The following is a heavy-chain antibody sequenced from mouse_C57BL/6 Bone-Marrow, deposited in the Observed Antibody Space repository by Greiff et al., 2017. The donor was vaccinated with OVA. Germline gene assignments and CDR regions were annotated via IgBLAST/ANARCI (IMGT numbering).Heavy chain of an antibody. Sequence: EVQRVESGGGLVKPGGSLKLSCAASGFTFSSYAMSWVRQTPEKRLEWVATISDGGSYTYYPDNVKGRFTISRDNAKNNLYLQMSHLKSEDTAMYYCARGSTTVVADWYFDVWGTGTTVTVSS. CDR3: ARGSTTVVADWYFDV. D-gene: IGHD1-1*01. CDR1: GFTFSSYA. CDR2: ISDGGSYT. V-gene: IGHV5-4*01. J-gene: IGHJ1*03.